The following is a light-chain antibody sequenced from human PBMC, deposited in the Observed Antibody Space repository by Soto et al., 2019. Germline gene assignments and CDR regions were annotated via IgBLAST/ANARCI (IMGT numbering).Light chain of an antibody. J-gene: IGKJ1*01. CDR1: QSLLHKNGNNY. Sequence: DIVMTQSPLSLPVTPGEAASISCRSSQSLLHKNGNNYLNWYQQKPGKAPKLLIYKTSSLESGVPSRFSGSGSGTEFTLTISSLQSEDFAVYYCQQYNNWPPWTFGQGTKGDIK. CDR2: KTS. V-gene: IGKV2-28*01. CDR3: QQYNNWPPWT.